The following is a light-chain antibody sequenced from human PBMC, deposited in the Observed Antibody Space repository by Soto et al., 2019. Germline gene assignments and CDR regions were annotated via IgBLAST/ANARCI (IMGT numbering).Light chain of an antibody. CDR2: GAT. Sequence: EIVLTQAPGTLSLSPWERATLSCRASQSVSSSYLAWYQQRRGQAPRLLIYGATSRATGIPDRFSGSGSGTDWGLTVSRLEPEDFPVYHCHQYGSSQATFGQGPKVDIK. V-gene: IGKV3-20*01. CDR3: HQYGSSQAT. J-gene: IGKJ1*01. CDR1: QSVSSSY.